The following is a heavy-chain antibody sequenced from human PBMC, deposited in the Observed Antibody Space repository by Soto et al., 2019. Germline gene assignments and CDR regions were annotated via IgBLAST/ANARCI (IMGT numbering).Heavy chain of an antibody. Sequence: PGGSLRLSCAASGFTFSSYGMHWVRQAPGKGLEWVAVIWYDGSNKYYADSVKGRFTISRDNSKNTLYLQMNSLRAEDTAVYYCARAMGIAAADHTNSIDYWGQGTLVTVSS. CDR1: GFTFSSYG. D-gene: IGHD6-13*01. V-gene: IGHV3-33*01. CDR2: IWYDGSNK. J-gene: IGHJ4*02. CDR3: ARAMGIAAADHTNSIDY.